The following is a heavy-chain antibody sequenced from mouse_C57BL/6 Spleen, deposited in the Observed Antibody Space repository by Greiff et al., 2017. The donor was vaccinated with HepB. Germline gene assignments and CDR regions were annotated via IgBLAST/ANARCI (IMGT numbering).Heavy chain of an antibody. CDR2: INYDSSST. V-gene: IGHV5-16*01. J-gene: IGHJ3*01. Sequence: DVQLVESEGGLVQPGSSMKLSCTASGFTFSDYYMAWVRQVPEKGLEWVANINYDSSSTYYLHSLKSRFNISRDTAKNILYLQMSSLKSEDTATYYCARERSQRFAYWGQGTLVTVSA. CDR3: ARERSQRFAY. CDR1: GFTFSDYY.